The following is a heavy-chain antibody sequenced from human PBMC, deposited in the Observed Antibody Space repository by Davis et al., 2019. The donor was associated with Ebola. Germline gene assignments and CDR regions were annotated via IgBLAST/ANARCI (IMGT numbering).Heavy chain of an antibody. CDR2: IYPGDSDT. J-gene: IGHJ4*02. CDR3: ARGIVATTSGFDY. V-gene: IGHV5-51*01. CDR1: GYSFTSYW. Sequence: GESLKISCKGSGYSFTSYWISWVRQMPGKGLEWMGIIYPGDSDTRYSPSFQGQVTISADKSISTAYLQWSSLKASDTAMYYCARGIVATTSGFDYWGQGTLVTVSS. D-gene: IGHD5-12*01.